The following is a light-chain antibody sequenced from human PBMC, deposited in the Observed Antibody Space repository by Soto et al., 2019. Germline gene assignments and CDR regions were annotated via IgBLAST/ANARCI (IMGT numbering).Light chain of an antibody. CDR1: SSDVGGYNF. CDR2: EVS. CDR3: SSYAGSNIVV. Sequence: QSALTQPPSSGSPGQSVTISCTGTSSDVGGYNFVSWYQQHPGKAPKLMIYEVSERPSGVPDRFSGSKSGNTASLTVSGLQAEDEADYYCSSYAGSNIVVFGGGTKLTVL. J-gene: IGLJ2*01. V-gene: IGLV2-8*01.